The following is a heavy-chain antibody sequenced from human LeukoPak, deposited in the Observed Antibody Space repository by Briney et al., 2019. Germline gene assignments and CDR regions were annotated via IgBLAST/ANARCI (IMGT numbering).Heavy chain of an antibody. D-gene: IGHD3-16*01. V-gene: IGHV3-30*04. J-gene: IGHJ4*02. Sequence: GGSLRLSCAASGFTFSSYALHWVRQAPGKGLEWVAVISYDGSNKYYADSVKGQFTISRDNSKNTLYLQMNSLRAEDTAVYYCARGGGEDFDYWGQGTLVTVSS. CDR1: GFTFSSYA. CDR2: ISYDGSNK. CDR3: ARGGGEDFDY.